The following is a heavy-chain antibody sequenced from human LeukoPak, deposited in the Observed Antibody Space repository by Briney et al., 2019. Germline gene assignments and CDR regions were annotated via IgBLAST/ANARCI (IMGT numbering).Heavy chain of an antibody. CDR1: GGSIRSSSYY. CDR3: ARGLEDRISIFGVVKFYYFDF. V-gene: IGHV4-39*01. J-gene: IGHJ4*02. Sequence: SETLSLTCTVSGGSIRSSSYYWGWIRQPPGKGLEWIGRIYYSGSTYYNPSLKSRVTISVDTSKNQFSLKLSSVTAADTAVYYCARGLEDRISIFGVVKFYYFDFWGQGTLVTVSS. D-gene: IGHD3-3*01. CDR2: IYYSGST.